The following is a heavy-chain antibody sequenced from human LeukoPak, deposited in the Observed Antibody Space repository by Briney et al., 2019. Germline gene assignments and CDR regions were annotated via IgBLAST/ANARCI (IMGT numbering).Heavy chain of an antibody. D-gene: IGHD2-21*02. CDR1: GSSISSSGYY. Sequence: SETLSLTCTVSGSSISSSGYYWGWIRQPPGKGLEWIGSIYHSGSTYYNPSLKSRVTISVDTSKNQFSLKLSSVTAADTAVYYCARYGGDWDVWGKGTTVTVSS. V-gene: IGHV4-39*07. CDR3: ARYGGDWDV. CDR2: IYHSGST. J-gene: IGHJ6*04.